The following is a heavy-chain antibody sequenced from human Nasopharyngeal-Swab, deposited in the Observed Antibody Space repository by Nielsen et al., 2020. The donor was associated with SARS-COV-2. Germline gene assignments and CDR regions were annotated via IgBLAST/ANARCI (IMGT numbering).Heavy chain of an antibody. CDR1: GFTFGDYY. Sequence: GGSLRLSCVTSGFTFGDYYMSWVRQAPGKGLEWVSLISWDGVNMYYAGSVRGRFTISRDNSRNSLYLQMNSLKTEDTALYYCARGVHYMSYFHTPPSDQWGQGTLVTVSS. CDR3: ARGVHYMSYFHTPPSDQ. CDR2: ISWDGVNM. D-gene: IGHD3-10*01. J-gene: IGHJ4*02. V-gene: IGHV3-43*01.